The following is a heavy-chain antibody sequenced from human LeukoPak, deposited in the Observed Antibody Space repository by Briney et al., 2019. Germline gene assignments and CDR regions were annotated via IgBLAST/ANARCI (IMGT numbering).Heavy chain of an antibody. Sequence: TGGSLRLSCAASGFNFNDAAMTWVRQAPGKGLEWVSSISSSSSYIYYADSVKGRFTISRDNAKNSLYLQMNSLRAEDTAVYYCARPLVVVVDPMSSIWGQGTMVTVSS. CDR1: GFNFNDAA. CDR3: ARPLVVVVDPMSSI. J-gene: IGHJ3*02. V-gene: IGHV3-21*01. CDR2: ISSSSSYI. D-gene: IGHD2-15*01.